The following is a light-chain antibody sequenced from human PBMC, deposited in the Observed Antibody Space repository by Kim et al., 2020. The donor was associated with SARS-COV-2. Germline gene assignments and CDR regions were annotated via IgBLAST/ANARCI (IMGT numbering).Light chain of an antibody. V-gene: IGLV10-54*01. J-gene: IGLJ3*02. Sequence: QAGLTQPPSVSKDLRQTATLTCTGNSNNVGNQGAAWLQQHQGHPPKVLFYRNNKRPSGISERLSASRSGNTASLPITGLQPEDEADYYCSAWDRSLRGWVFGGGTQLTVL. CDR1: SNNVGNQG. CDR3: SAWDRSLRGWV. CDR2: RNN.